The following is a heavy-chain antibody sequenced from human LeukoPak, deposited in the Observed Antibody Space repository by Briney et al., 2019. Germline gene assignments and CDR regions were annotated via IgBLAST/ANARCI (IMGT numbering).Heavy chain of an antibody. V-gene: IGHV3-74*01. CDR3: ASQYYYDSSGYYREHDY. Sequence: GGSLRLSCAASGFTFSSYWMHWVRQAPGKGLGWVSRINSDGSSTSYADSVKGRFTISRDNAKNTLYLQMNSLRAEDTAVYYCASQYYYDSSGYYREHDYWGQGTLVTVSS. D-gene: IGHD3-22*01. J-gene: IGHJ4*02. CDR2: INSDGSST. CDR1: GFTFSSYW.